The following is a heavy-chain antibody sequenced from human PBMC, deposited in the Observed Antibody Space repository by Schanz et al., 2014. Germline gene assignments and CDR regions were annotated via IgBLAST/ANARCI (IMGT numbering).Heavy chain of an antibody. CDR3: ARDRDQWDGNYLDY. J-gene: IGHJ4*02. V-gene: IGHV1-18*01. CDR2: INGYNAHT. CDR1: GYTFTSSG. Sequence: QVQLVQSGAEVKKPGASVKVSCKASGYTFTSSGFSWVRQAPGQGLEWMGWINGYNAHTNYAQKFQGRVTMTTDTSTSTVYMELRSLRSDDTAVYYCARDRDQWDGNYLDYWGQGTLVTVSS. D-gene: IGHD1-26*01.